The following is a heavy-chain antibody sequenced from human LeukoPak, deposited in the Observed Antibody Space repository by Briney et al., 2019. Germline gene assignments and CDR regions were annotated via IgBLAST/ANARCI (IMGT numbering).Heavy chain of an antibody. Sequence: GGSLRLSCAASGFTFSSYAMSWVRQAPGKGLEWVSGFSGSGGSTYYADSVKGRFTISRDNSKNTLYLQMNSLRAEDTAVYYCANNGSDFDALDIWGQGTMVTVSS. J-gene: IGHJ3*02. CDR2: FSGSGGST. D-gene: IGHD2-21*02. CDR1: GFTFSSYA. CDR3: ANNGSDFDALDI. V-gene: IGHV3-23*01.